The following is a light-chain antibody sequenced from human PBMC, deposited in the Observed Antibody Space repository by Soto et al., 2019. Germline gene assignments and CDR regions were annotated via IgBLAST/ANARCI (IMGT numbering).Light chain of an antibody. CDR3: QQSYSTPWG. J-gene: IGKJ1*01. Sequence: DIQMTQSPSSLSASVGDRVTITCRASQSISSYLNWYQQKPGKAPKLLIYAASSLQSGVPSRFSGSGSGTDFTLTISSLQXXXXATYYCQQSYSTPWGFGQGTKVEIK. CDR1: QSISSY. CDR2: AAS. V-gene: IGKV1-39*01.